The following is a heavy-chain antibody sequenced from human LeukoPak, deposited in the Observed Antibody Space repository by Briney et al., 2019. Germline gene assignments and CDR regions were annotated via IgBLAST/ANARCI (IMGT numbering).Heavy chain of an antibody. CDR2: ISSSSSYT. V-gene: IGHV3-11*06. CDR3: ARDQESDILTGPSTSGMDV. Sequence: PGGSLRLSCAASGFTFSDYYMSWLRQAPGKGLEWVSYISSSSSYTNYADSVKGRFTISRDNAKNSLYLQMNSLRAEDTAVYYCARDQESDILTGPSTSGMDVWGKGTTVTVSS. D-gene: IGHD3-9*01. CDR1: GFTFSDYY. J-gene: IGHJ6*04.